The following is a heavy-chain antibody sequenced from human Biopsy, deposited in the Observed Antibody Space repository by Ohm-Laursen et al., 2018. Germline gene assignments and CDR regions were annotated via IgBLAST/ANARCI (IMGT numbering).Heavy chain of an antibody. J-gene: IGHJ6*02. D-gene: IGHD1-26*01. CDR2: ITLSGSYV. CDR3: ARDPIVGSKADGMDV. CDR1: GFTFSNYN. V-gene: IGHV3-21*01. Sequence: SLRLSCAASGFTFSNYNMNWVRQAPGRGLEWVSSITLSGSYVYYADSVKGRFTISRDNAKSTLYLQMNSLRVEDTAVYYCARDPIVGSKADGMDVWGQGTTVTVSS.